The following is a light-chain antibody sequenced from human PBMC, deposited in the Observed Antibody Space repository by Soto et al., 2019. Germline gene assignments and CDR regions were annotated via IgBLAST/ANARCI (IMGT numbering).Light chain of an antibody. CDR1: QTISTY. CDR2: AAS. Sequence: DIQMTQSPSSLSASVGDRVTITCRASQTISTYLNWYQQNPGKALTLMIYAASNLQNGVPSRFSGSGSGTDFTLTISSLQPEDCATYYCQKSASIPYTFGQGTKLEIK. CDR3: QKSASIPYT. J-gene: IGKJ2*01. V-gene: IGKV1-39*01.